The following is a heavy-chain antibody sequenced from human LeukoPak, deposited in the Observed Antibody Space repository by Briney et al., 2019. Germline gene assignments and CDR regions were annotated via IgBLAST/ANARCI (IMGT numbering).Heavy chain of an antibody. D-gene: IGHD2-2*01. V-gene: IGHV4-61*02. Sequence: SETLSLTCTVSGGSISSATYYWSWIRQPAGKGLEWIGRIYTSGSTNYNPSLKSRVTISVDTSKKQFSLKLSSVTAADTAVYYCAREAYTTECLPAATADYYYYMDVWGKGTTVTVSS. CDR1: GGSISSATYY. CDR2: IYTSGST. CDR3: AREAYTTECLPAATADYYYYMDV. J-gene: IGHJ6*03.